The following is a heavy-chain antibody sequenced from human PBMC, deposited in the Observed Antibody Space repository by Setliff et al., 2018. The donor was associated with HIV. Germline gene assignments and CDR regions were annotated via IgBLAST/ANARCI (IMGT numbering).Heavy chain of an antibody. D-gene: IGHD3-22*01. CDR1: GYSFTSYY. Sequence: GASVKVSCKASGYSFTSYYVHWVRQAPGQGLEWMGIINPSGGTTSYAQKFQGRVTMTRDTSTSTVYMELSSLRSEDTAVYYCARGTPPYYYDSSGYYAASFDYWGQGTLVTVSS. V-gene: IGHV1-46*01. CDR2: INPSGGTT. CDR3: ARGTPPYYYDSSGYYAASFDY. J-gene: IGHJ4*02.